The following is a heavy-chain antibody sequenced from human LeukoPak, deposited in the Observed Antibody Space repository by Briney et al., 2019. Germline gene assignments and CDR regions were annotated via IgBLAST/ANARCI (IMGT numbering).Heavy chain of an antibody. Sequence: GGSLRLSCAASGFTFSSYWMHWVRQAPGKGLVWVSRINSDGSSTSYADSVKGRFTISRDNAKITLYLQMNSLRAEDTAVYYCARRVGYYDSSGYVDAFDIWGQGTMVTVSS. J-gene: IGHJ3*02. V-gene: IGHV3-74*01. D-gene: IGHD3-22*01. CDR3: ARRVGYYDSSGYVDAFDI. CDR2: INSDGSST. CDR1: GFTFSSYW.